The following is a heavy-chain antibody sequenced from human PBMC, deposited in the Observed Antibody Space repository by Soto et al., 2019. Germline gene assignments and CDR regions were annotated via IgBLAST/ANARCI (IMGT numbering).Heavy chain of an antibody. CDR3: ASSNIVAAPYGMDV. CDR2: INAGNGNA. Sequence: ASVKVSCKASGYTFTRYAMHWVRQAPGQRLEWMGWINAGNGNAKYSQKFQGRVTITRDTSASTAYMELSSLRSEDTAVYYCASSNIVAAPYGMDVWGQGTTVTVSS. J-gene: IGHJ6*02. V-gene: IGHV1-3*01. CDR1: GYTFTRYA. D-gene: IGHD6-13*01.